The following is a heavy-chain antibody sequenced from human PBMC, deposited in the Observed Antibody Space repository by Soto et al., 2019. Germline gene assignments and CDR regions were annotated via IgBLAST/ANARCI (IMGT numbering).Heavy chain of an antibody. J-gene: IGHJ6*02. D-gene: IGHD2-2*01. Sequence: GESLKISCKGSGYSFTSYWISWVRQMPGKGLEWMGRIDPSDSCTNYSPSFQGHVTISADKSISTAYLQWSSLKASDTAMYYCATYCSSTSCYPPDGMDVWGQGTTVTVS. V-gene: IGHV5-10-1*01. CDR1: GYSFTSYW. CDR2: IDPSDSCT. CDR3: ATYCSSTSCYPPDGMDV.